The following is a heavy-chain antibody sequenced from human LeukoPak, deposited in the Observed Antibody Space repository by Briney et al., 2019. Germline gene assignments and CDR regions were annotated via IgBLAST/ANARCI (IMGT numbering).Heavy chain of an antibody. CDR3: ARDPRYFDWLLSSRTNAFDI. CDR2: ISSSSSYI. Sequence: GGSLRLSCAASGFTFSSYSMNWVRQAPGKGLEWVSSISSSSSYIYYADSVKGRFTISRDNAKNSLYLQMNSLRAEDTAVYYCARDPRYFDWLLSSRTNAFDIWGQGTMVTVSS. D-gene: IGHD3-9*01. J-gene: IGHJ3*02. V-gene: IGHV3-21*01. CDR1: GFTFSSYS.